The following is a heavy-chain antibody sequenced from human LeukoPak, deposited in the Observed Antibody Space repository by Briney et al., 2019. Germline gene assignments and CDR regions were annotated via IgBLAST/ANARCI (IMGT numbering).Heavy chain of an antibody. CDR1: GFTFSSYG. J-gene: IGHJ4*02. CDR3: AKAYTVTTDY. V-gene: IGHV3-30*18. Sequence: GGSLRLSCAASGFTFSSYGMHWVRQAPGKGLEWVAVISYDGSNKYYADSVKGRFTISRDNSKNTLYLQMNSLRAEDTAVYYCAKAYTVTTDYWGQGTLVTVSS. D-gene: IGHD4-17*01. CDR2: ISYDGSNK.